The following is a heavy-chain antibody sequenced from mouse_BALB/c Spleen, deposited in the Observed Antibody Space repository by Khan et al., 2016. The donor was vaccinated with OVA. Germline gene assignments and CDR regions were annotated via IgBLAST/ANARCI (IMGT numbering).Heavy chain of an antibody. V-gene: IGHV1S81*02. CDR2: TNPTNGRT. CDR1: GYTFTSYW. CDR3: ARIKKIVATYFDY. J-gene: IGHJ2*01. Sequence: QVQLQQPGAELVKAGASVKMSCKASGYTFTSYWMHWVKQRLGQGLEWIAETNPTNGRTYYNEKFKSKAKLTVDKSSSTAYMLLSGPTFEDSAVYYCARIKKIVATYFDYWGQGTTLTVSS. D-gene: IGHD1-1*01.